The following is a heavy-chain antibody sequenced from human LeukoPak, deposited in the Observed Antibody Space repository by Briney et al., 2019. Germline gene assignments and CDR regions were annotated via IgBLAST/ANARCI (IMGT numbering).Heavy chain of an antibody. CDR1: GFTFSSYG. CDR3: AELGITMIGGV. Sequence: PGGSLRLSCAASGFTFSSYGMHWVRQAPGKGLEWVSFIYSDNTHYSDSVKGRFTISRDNAKNSLYLQMNSLRAEDTAVYYCAELGITMIGGVWGKGTTVTISS. CDR2: IYSDNT. J-gene: IGHJ6*04. V-gene: IGHV3-NL1*01. D-gene: IGHD3-10*02.